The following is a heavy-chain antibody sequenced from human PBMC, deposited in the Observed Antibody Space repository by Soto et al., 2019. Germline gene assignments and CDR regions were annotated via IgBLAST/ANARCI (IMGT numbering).Heavy chain of an antibody. CDR2: IYSGGST. CDR3: ARDPAAVAGPGGLGY. CDR1: GFTVSSNY. V-gene: IGHV3-53*01. D-gene: IGHD6-19*01. Sequence: GGSLRLSCAASGFTVSSNYMSWVRQAPGKGLEWVSVIYSGGSTYYADSVKGRFTISRDNSKNTLYLQMISLRAEDTAVYYCARDPAAVAGPGGLGYWGQGTLVTVSS. J-gene: IGHJ4*02.